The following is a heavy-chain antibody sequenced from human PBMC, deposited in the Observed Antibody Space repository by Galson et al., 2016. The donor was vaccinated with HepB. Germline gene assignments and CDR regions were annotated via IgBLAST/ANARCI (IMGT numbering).Heavy chain of an antibody. CDR1: GFIFSSYS. J-gene: IGHJ4*02. CDR3: AREGGATVVAVDY. Sequence: SLRLSCAASGFIFSSYSMNWVRQAPGKGLEWVSYISTTSNTIYYGESVKGRVTISRDNANNSLYLQMNDLTAEDTAVYYCAREGGATVVAVDYWGQGTLVTVSS. V-gene: IGHV3-48*01. D-gene: IGHD4-23*01. CDR2: ISTTSNTI.